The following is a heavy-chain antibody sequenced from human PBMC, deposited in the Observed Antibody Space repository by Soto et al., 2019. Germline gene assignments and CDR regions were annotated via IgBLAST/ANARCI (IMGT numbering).Heavy chain of an antibody. Sequence: KSSETLSLTCAVSGGSISSGGYSWSWIRQPPGKGLEWIGYIYHSGSTYYNPSLKSRVTISVDRSKNQFSLKLSSVTAADTAVYYCARVHYYDSSGYYYTLFDPWGQGTLVTVSS. CDR2: IYHSGST. J-gene: IGHJ5*02. V-gene: IGHV4-30-2*01. D-gene: IGHD3-22*01. CDR3: ARVHYYDSSGYYYTLFDP. CDR1: GGSISSGGYS.